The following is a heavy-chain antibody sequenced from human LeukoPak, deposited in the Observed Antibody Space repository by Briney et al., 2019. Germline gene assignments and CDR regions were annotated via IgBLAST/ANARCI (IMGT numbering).Heavy chain of an antibody. CDR2: MNPNSGNT. J-gene: IGHJ4*02. CDR3: ARANFNTVTTDC. V-gene: IGHV1-8*02. D-gene: IGHD4-17*01. Sequence: ASVKVSCKASGGTFSSYAISWVRQAPGQGLEWMGWMNPNSGNTGYAQKFQGRVTMTRNTSISTAYMELSSLRSEDTAVYYCARANFNTVTTDCWGQGTLVTVSS. CDR1: GGTFSSYA.